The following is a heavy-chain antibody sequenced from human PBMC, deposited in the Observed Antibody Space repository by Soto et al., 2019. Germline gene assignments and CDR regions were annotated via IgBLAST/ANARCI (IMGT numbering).Heavy chain of an antibody. J-gene: IGHJ5*02. CDR1: GYSIISGYY. D-gene: IGHD3-22*01. V-gene: IGHV4-38-2*02. CDR2: IYHSGKT. CDR3: ARDKRVTMIGGWFDP. Sequence: SETLSLTCVVSGYSIISGYYWALFRHAPGKELEWIGSIYHSGKTYYKPSLRSRVTVSVDTSKNQFSMKLISVTAADTAVYYCARDKRVTMIGGWFDPWGQGTLVTVSS.